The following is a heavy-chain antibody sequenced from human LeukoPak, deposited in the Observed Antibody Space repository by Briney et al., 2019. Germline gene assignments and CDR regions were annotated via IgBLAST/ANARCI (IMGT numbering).Heavy chain of an antibody. V-gene: IGHV3-30*01. J-gene: IGHJ4*02. CDR3: AREHRYCSSTSCYTFDY. CDR2: ISYDGSNK. D-gene: IGHD2-2*02. CDR1: GFTFSSYA. Sequence: GGSLRLSCAASGFTFSSYAMHWVRQAPGKGLEWVAVISYDGSNKYYADSVKGRFTISRDNSKNTLYLQTNSLRAEDTAVYYCAREHRYCSSTSCYTFDYWGQGTLVTVSS.